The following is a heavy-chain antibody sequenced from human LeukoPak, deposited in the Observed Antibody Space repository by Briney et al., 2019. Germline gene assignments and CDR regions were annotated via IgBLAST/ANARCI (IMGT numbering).Heavy chain of an antibody. Sequence: GASVKVSCKASEYTFTDYFIHWVRQAPGQGHEWMGWINPNSGGTNYAQKFQGRVTLTRDTSISTAYMELSRLTSDDTAVYYCAREWRGTGTYCFDYWGQGALVTVSS. CDR1: EYTFTDYF. D-gene: IGHD2-8*02. CDR3: AREWRGTGTYCFDY. V-gene: IGHV1-2*02. CDR2: INPNSGGT. J-gene: IGHJ4*02.